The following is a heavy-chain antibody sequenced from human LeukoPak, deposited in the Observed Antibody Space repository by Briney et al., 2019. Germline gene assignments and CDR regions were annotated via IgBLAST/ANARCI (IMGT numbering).Heavy chain of an antibody. Sequence: SETLSLTCTVSGGSISSSSYYWGWIRQPPGKGLEWIGSIYYSGSTYYNPSLKSRVTMSVDTSKNQFSLKLSSVTAADTAVYYCARHIVVVPAAFNWFDPWGQGTLVTVSS. CDR2: IYYSGST. V-gene: IGHV4-39*01. CDR3: ARHIVVVPAAFNWFDP. J-gene: IGHJ5*02. D-gene: IGHD2-2*01. CDR1: GGSISSSSYY.